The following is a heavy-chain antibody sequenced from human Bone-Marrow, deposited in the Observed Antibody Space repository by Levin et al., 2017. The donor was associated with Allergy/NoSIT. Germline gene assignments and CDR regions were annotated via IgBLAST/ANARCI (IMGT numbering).Heavy chain of an antibody. CDR1: GFTFSSYW. D-gene: IGHD6-19*01. CDR3: ARVGTLEVAFDY. CDR2: IKKDGSDK. J-gene: IGHJ4*02. V-gene: IGHV3-7*01. Sequence: TGGSLRLSCAASGFTFSSYWMSWVRQAPGKGLEWVANIKKDGSDKYYVDSVKGRFTISRDNAKNSVYLLMNSLRAEDTAVYYCARVGTLEVAFDYWGQGSLVTVSS.